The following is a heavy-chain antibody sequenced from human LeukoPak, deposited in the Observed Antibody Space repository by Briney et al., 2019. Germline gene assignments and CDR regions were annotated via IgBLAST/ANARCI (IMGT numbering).Heavy chain of an antibody. CDR2: MNPNSGNT. CDR1: GYTFTSYD. CDR3: ARDPYYYGSGSYYYNWFDP. D-gene: IGHD3-10*01. J-gene: IGHJ5*02. V-gene: IGHV1-8*03. Sequence: ASVKVSCKASGYTFTSYDINWVRQATGQGLEWMGWMNPNSGNTGYAQKFQGRVTITTDTSTSTAYMELRSLRSDDTAVYYCARDPYYYGSGSYYYNWFDPWGQGTLVTVSS.